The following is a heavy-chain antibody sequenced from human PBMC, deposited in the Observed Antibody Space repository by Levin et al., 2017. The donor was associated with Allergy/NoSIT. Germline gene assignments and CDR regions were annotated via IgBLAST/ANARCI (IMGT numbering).Heavy chain of an antibody. V-gene: IGHV3-30-3*01. CDR3: ARIFTIFGVVTHAFDI. CDR1: GFTFSSYA. Sequence: SCAASGFTFSSYAMHWVRQAPGKGLEWVAVISYDGSNKYYADSVKGRFTISRDNSKNTLYLQMNSLRAEDTAVYYCARIFTIFGVVTHAFDIWGQGTMVTVSS. CDR2: ISYDGSNK. J-gene: IGHJ3*02. D-gene: IGHD3-3*01.